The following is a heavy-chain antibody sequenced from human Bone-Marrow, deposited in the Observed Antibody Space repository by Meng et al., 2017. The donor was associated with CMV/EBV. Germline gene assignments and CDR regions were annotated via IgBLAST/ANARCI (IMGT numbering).Heavy chain of an antibody. Sequence: SETLSLTCTVSGGSINSYYWSWIRQPPGKGLEWIGYIYYSGSTNYNPSLESRVTISIDTSKNQFSLKLISVTAADKAVYYCARGGYSSSSVETAWGQGTLVSVSS. D-gene: IGHD6-6*01. CDR3: ARGGYSSSSVETA. CDR1: GGSINSYY. V-gene: IGHV4-59*01. CDR2: IYYSGST. J-gene: IGHJ4*02.